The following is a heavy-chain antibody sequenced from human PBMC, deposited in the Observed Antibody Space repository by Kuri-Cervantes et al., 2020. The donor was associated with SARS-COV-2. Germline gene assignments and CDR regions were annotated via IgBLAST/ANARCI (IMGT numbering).Heavy chain of an antibody. CDR1: GFNFSTTD. V-gene: IGHV3-30*18. CDR3: AKDRAGVHDF. CDR2: ISSDGKNK. J-gene: IGHJ4*02. Sequence: LKISCVASGFNFSTTDMHWVRQAPGKGLEWVTFISSDGKNKKCMASGKGRFTISRDNSQNTLHLQMRSLRDEDTAIYYCAKDRAGVHDFWGQGTLVTVSS. D-gene: IGHD2-8*01.